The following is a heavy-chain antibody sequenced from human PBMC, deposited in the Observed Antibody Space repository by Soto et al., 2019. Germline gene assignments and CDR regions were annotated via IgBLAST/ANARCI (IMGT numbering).Heavy chain of an antibody. CDR3: ASVYCSGGSCYVGDAFDI. Sequence: PVKVSCKASGGTFSSYAISWVRQAPGQGLEWMGGIIPIFGTANYAQKFQGRVTITADESTSTAYMELSSLRSEDTAVYYCASVYCSGGSCYVGDAFDIWGQGTMVTVS. J-gene: IGHJ3*02. D-gene: IGHD2-15*01. CDR1: GGTFSSYA. V-gene: IGHV1-69*13. CDR2: IIPIFGTA.